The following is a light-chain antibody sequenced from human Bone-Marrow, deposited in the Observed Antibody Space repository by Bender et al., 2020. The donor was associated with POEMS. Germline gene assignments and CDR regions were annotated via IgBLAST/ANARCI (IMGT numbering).Light chain of an antibody. CDR3: CAYAGSRTFVL. V-gene: IGLV2-23*02. Sequence: QSALTQPASVSGSPGQSITISYTGSSTDVGSYNLVSWYQQHPGTAPKLLLYEVSKRPSGISDRFSGSKSGSTASLTISGLQADDEGDYYCCAYAGSRTFVLFGGGTKLTVL. CDR1: STDVGSYNL. J-gene: IGLJ3*02. CDR2: EVS.